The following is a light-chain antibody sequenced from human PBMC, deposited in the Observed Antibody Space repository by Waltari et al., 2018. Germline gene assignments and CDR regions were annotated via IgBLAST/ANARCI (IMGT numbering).Light chain of an antibody. J-gene: IGLJ3*02. Sequence: QSALTQPRSVSGSPGQSVTISCTGTSSDVGGYNYVSWYQQHPDKAPKLIIYDINKRPSGVPDRFSGSKSGNTASLTISGLQAEDEADYYCCSYVGSNIYWVCGGGTKLTVL. V-gene: IGLV2-11*01. CDR1: SSDVGGYNY. CDR2: DIN. CDR3: CSYVGSNIYWV.